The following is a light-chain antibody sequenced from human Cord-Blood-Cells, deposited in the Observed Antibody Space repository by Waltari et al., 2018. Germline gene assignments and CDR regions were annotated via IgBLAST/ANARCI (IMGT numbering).Light chain of an antibody. CDR3: QQYDNLPLT. V-gene: IGKV1-33*01. J-gene: IGKJ4*01. CDR2: DAS. CDR1: QDISNY. Sequence: EIQMTQSPSSLSASVGDIVTITCQASQDISNYLNWYQQKPGKAPKLLIYDASNLETGVPSRFSGSGSGTDFTFTISSLQPEDIATYYCQQYDNLPLTFGGGTKVEIK.